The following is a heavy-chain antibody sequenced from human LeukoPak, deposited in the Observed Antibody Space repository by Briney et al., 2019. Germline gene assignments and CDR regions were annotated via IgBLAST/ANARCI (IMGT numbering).Heavy chain of an antibody. CDR1: GFTFSNNA. CDR3: AKDSANWNDSDY. Sequence: GGSLRLSCAASGFTFSNNAMHWVRQAPGKGLEWVSSINGGGGETYYVDSVKGRFIISRDNSKNTLYLQMNGLRVEDTAKYYCAKDSANWNDSDYWGQGTLVTVSS. J-gene: IGHJ4*02. CDR2: INGGGGET. D-gene: IGHD1-1*01. V-gene: IGHV3-23*01.